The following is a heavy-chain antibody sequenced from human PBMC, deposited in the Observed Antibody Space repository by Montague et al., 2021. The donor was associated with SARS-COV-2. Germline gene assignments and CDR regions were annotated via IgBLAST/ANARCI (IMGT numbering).Heavy chain of an antibody. CDR1: GFSLRTSGVG. CDR3: VHSYADYLFDY. V-gene: IGHV2-5*02. D-gene: IGHD4-17*01. CDR2: IHWDDGK. J-gene: IGHJ4*02. Sequence: PALVKPTQTLTLTCSFSGFSLRTSGVGVGWIRQPPGKALEWLAVIHWDDGKRYSPSLKSRLTITKDTSKNQVVLTMTNMDPVDTATYYCVHSYADYLFDYWGQGTLVSVSS.